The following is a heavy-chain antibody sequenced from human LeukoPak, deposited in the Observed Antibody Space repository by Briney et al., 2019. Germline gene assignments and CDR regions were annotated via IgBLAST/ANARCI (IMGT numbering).Heavy chain of an antibody. D-gene: IGHD1-14*01. CDR3: ARRYNYYY. Sequence: PGGSLRLSCAASGFNLSGNWMHWVRQAPGKGLVWVSRINSDGSSTSYADSVKGRFTISRDNAKNTLYLQMNSLRAEDKAVYYCARRYNYYYWGHGTLVTVSS. V-gene: IGHV3-74*01. J-gene: IGHJ4*01. CDR2: INSDGSST. CDR1: GFNLSGNW.